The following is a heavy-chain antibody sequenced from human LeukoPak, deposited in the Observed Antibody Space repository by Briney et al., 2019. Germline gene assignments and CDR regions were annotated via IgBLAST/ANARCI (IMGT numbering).Heavy chain of an antibody. CDR1: GGSVSSSSYY. CDR3: ASLYSDFDY. Sequence: PSETLSLTCTVSGGSVSSSSYYWGWIRQPPGKGLEWIGTIYYSGSTYYNPSLKSRVTISVDKSKNQFSLRLSSVTAADTAVYYCASLYSDFDYWGQGTLVTVFS. CDR2: IYYSGST. D-gene: IGHD2-21*01. V-gene: IGHV4-39*07. J-gene: IGHJ4*02.